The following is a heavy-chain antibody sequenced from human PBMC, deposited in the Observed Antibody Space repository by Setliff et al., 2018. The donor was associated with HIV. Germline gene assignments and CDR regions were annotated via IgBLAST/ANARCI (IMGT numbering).Heavy chain of an antibody. D-gene: IGHD6-13*01. CDR1: GFTFSSYT. V-gene: IGHV3-21*01. J-gene: IGHJ4*02. CDR3: ARGVAAAGTDY. CDR2: ISYSTGYI. Sequence: GGSLRLSCAASGFTFSSYTTNWVRQAPGKGLEWVSSISYSTGYIYYADSVKGRFTISRDNAKSSLYLQMNSLRAEDTAVYYCARGVAAAGTDYWGQGTLVTVSS.